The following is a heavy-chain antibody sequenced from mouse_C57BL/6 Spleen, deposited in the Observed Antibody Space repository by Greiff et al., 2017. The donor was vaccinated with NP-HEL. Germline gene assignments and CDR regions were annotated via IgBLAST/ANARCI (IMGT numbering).Heavy chain of an antibody. CDR2: ISGGGGNT. V-gene: IGHV5-9*01. J-gene: IGHJ4*01. CDR1: GFTFSSYT. Sequence: EVQRVESGGGLVKPGGSLKLSCAASGFTFSSYTMSWVRQTPEKRLEWVATISGGGGNTYYPDSVKGRFTISRDNAKNTLYLQMSSLRSEDTALYYCARDYDGYYYAMDYWGQGTSVTVSS. D-gene: IGHD2-3*01. CDR3: ARDYDGYYYAMDY.